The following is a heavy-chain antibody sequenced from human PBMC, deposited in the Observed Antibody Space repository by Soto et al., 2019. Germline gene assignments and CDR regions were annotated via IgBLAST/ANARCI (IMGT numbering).Heavy chain of an antibody. D-gene: IGHD5-12*01. J-gene: IGHJ2*01. CDR3: ARGNHRWLQLWYFDL. V-gene: IGHV1-69*12. Sequence: QVQLVRSGAEVKKPGSSVTVSCKASGGTFSSYTISWVRQAPGQGLEWMGGIIPIFGTANYAQKFQGRVTITADESTSTAYMELSSLISEDTAVYYCARGNHRWLQLWYFDLWGRGTLVTVSS. CDR2: IIPIFGTA. CDR1: GGTFSSYT.